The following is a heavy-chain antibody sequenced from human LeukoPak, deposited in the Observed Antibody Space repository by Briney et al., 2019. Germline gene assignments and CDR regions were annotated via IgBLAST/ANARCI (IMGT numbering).Heavy chain of an antibody. CDR1: GYTFTSYV. Sequence: GASVKVSCKASGYTFTSYVISWGRQAPGQGREWMGWISAYNGNTNYAQKLQGGVTMTTDTSTSTAYTELRSLRSDDPAVYYCARDRGGGHMDVWGKGTTVTISS. CDR2: ISAYNGNT. V-gene: IGHV1-18*01. CDR3: ARDRGGGHMDV. J-gene: IGHJ6*03. D-gene: IGHD2-15*01.